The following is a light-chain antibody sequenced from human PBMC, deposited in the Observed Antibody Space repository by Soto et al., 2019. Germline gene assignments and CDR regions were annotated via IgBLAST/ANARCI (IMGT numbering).Light chain of an antibody. J-gene: IGKJ5*01. CDR1: QSVSRY. CDR3: QQRGNWPLT. CDR2: DAA. V-gene: IGKV3-11*01. Sequence: EIVLTQSPATLSVSPGDRATLSCRASQSVSRYLAWYQQKAGQAPRLVMYDAATRATGIPDRFSGSGSGTDFTITISSLEPEDFAVYYCQQRGNWPLTFGQGTRLEIQ.